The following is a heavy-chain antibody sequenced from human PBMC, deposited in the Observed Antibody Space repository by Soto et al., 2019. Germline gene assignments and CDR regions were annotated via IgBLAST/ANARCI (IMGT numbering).Heavy chain of an antibody. D-gene: IGHD1-7*01. CDR1: GGSISSGGYP. V-gene: IGHV4-30-2*01. J-gene: IGHJ5*02. Sequence: PSETLSLTCAVRGGSISSGGYPWSWLRLPPGKGLERFGYRYHSGSTSYNPSLKSRVTRSVDRSKNQFSLKLSSVTAADTAGYYCARQYSWNWSWFDPWGQGTLVTVST. CDR2: RYHSGST. CDR3: ARQYSWNWSWFDP.